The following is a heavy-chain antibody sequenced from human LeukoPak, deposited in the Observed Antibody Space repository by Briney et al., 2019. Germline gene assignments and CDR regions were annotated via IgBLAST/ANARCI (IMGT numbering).Heavy chain of an antibody. J-gene: IGHJ4*02. Sequence: GGSLRLSCAAPGFTFSSYAMHWVRQAPGKGLEWVAVISYDGSNKYYADSVKGRFTISRDNSKNTLYLQMNSLRAEDTAVYCCARDLRGQLWGGDYYFDYWGQGTLVTVSS. CDR2: ISYDGSNK. D-gene: IGHD5-18*01. CDR1: GFTFSSYA. CDR3: ARDLRGQLWGGDYYFDY. V-gene: IGHV3-30*04.